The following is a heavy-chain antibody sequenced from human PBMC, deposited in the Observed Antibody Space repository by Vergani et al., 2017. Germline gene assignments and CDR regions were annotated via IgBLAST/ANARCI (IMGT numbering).Heavy chain of an antibody. CDR2: INPNRGDT. Sequence: QVQLVQSGAEVKKPGSSVKVSCKASGGTFSSYTISWVRQAPGQGLEWMGWINPNRGDTGYAQKFQGRISITRDIAMSTVYMEVHSLKHEDTAVYYCARIGQLPDFYFDYWGQGTQVTVSS. J-gene: IGHJ4*02. CDR3: ARIGQLPDFYFDY. CDR1: GGTFSSYT. V-gene: IGHV1-8*02. D-gene: IGHD1-1*01.